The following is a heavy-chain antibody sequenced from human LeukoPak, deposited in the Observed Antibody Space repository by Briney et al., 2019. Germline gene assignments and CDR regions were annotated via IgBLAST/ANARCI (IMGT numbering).Heavy chain of an antibody. CDR3: AKRGLAAALFR. J-gene: IGHJ4*02. V-gene: IGHV3-23*01. CDR1: GFTFNDYA. D-gene: IGHD6-13*01. Sequence: AGGSLRLSREGSGFTFNDYAMSWVRQAPGKGLEWVSDISGSGGSTYYADSVKGRFTISRVNSKNTLYLQMNRLRAEDTAVYYCAKRGLAAALFRWGQGTLVTVSS. CDR2: ISGSGGST.